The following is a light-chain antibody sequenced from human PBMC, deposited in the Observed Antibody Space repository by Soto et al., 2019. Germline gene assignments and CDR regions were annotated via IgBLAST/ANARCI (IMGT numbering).Light chain of an antibody. V-gene: IGLV1-40*01. J-gene: IGLJ2*01. CDR3: QSFDTSLSGNVV. CDR1: SSNIGSGFD. Sequence: QSVLTQPPSVSGAPGQWVTISCTGSSSNIGSGFDVHWYQHLPGTAPKLLIYANSNRPSGVPDRFSGSKSGTSVSLAITGLQAEDEADYYCQSFDTSLSGNVVFGGGTKLTVL. CDR2: ANS.